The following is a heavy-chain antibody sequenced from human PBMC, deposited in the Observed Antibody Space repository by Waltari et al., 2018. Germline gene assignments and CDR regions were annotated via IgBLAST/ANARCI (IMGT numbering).Heavy chain of an antibody. D-gene: IGHD6-6*01. V-gene: IGHV3-9*01. Sequence: ELQLVEAGGGLVQPGGSLRLARAASGTRVGHYTMHWVRQGPGKGLGWVASLTWNRVGIGYAEAVKGRFTIARDNAKNALYLQMNSLKVEDTALYYCVKESMTHYYLDSWGQGTPVTVSS. CDR3: VKESMTHYYLDS. J-gene: IGHJ4*02. CDR2: LTWNRVGI. CDR1: GTRVGHYT.